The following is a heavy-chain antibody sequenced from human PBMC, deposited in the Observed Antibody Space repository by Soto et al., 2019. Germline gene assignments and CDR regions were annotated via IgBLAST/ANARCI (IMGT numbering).Heavy chain of an antibody. J-gene: IGHJ3*02. D-gene: IGHD1-26*01. CDR1: GFTFSGYA. CDR2: ISGSGGST. V-gene: IGHV3-23*01. CDR3: AKDSPYSASYKEDGFDI. Sequence: PGGSLRLSCEVSGFTFSGYAMSWVRQAPGRGLEWVSSISGSGGSTYHADSVNGRFTISRDNSKNTVFLQMNSLRAEDTAVYYCAKDSPYSASYKEDGFDIWGQGSLVTVS.